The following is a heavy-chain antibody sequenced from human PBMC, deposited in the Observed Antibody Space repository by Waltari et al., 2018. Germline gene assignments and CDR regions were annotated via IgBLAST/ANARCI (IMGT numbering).Heavy chain of an antibody. D-gene: IGHD3-10*01. J-gene: IGHJ4*02. CDR2: IKQDGSEK. V-gene: IGHV3-7*01. CDR1: GFPFSSHW. Sequence: EVQLVESGGGLVQPGGSLGPSCAASGFPFSSHWMRWVRQAPGKGLEWVANIKQDGSEKYYVDSVKGRFTISRDNAKNSLYLQMNSLRAEDTAVYYCARARYYGSGSSWGQGTLVTVSS. CDR3: ARARYYGSGSS.